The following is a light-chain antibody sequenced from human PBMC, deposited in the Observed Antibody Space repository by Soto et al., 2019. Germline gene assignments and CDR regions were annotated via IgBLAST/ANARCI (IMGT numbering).Light chain of an antibody. CDR2: GNS. Sequence: QSVLTQPPSVSGAPGQRVTISCTGSSSNIGAGYDVHWYQQLPGTAPKLLIYGNSNRPSGVPDRFSGSKSGTSASLAITGLQAEDEADYYCPSYDSSRYVFGTGTKLTVL. J-gene: IGLJ1*01. CDR1: SSNIGAGYD. V-gene: IGLV1-40*01. CDR3: PSYDSSRYV.